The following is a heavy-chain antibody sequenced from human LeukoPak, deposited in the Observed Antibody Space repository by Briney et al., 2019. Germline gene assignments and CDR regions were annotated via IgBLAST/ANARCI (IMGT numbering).Heavy chain of an antibody. D-gene: IGHD5-18*01. CDR3: ARERIQLWLIEHAFDI. Sequence: GGSLRLSCAASGFTFSSYSMNWVRQAPGKGLEWVPSISSSSSYIYYADSVKGRFTISRDNAKNSLYLQMNSLRAEDTAVYYCARERIQLWLIEHAFDIWGQGTTVTVSS. V-gene: IGHV3-21*01. J-gene: IGHJ3*02. CDR1: GFTFSSYS. CDR2: ISSSSSYI.